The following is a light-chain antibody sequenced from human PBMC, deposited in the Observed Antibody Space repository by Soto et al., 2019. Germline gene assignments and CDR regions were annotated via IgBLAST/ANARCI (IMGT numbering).Light chain of an antibody. CDR3: SSYAGSSWV. J-gene: IGLJ3*02. CDR2: DVS. V-gene: IGLV2-8*01. Sequence: QSVLTQPASVSGSPGQSITISCTGTRLDVGGHNYVSWYQQHPGKAPKLMIYDVSKRPSGVPYRFSGSKSGNAASLTVSGLQGEDEADYYCSSYAGSSWVFGGGTKLTVL. CDR1: RLDVGGHNY.